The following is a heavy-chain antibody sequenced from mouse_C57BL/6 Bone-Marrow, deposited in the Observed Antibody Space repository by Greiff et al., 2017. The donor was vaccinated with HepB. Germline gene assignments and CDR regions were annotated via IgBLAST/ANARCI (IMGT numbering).Heavy chain of an antibody. CDR2: ISSGSSTI. D-gene: IGHD3-2*02. CDR3: ARREGSSGYYAMDY. Sequence: EVKLQESGGGLVKPGGSLKLSCAASGFTFSDYGMHWVRQAPEKGLEWVAYISSGSSTIYYADTVKGRFTISRDNAKNTLFLQMTSLRSEDTAMYYCARREGSSGYYAMDYWGQGTSVTVSS. V-gene: IGHV5-17*01. CDR1: GFTFSDYG. J-gene: IGHJ4*01.